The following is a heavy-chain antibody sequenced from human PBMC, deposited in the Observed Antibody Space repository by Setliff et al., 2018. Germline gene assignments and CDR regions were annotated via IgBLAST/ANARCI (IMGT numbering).Heavy chain of an antibody. D-gene: IGHD2-15*01. V-gene: IGHV1-18*01. CDR2: ISAYNGNT. J-gene: IGHJ4*02. CDR1: GYTFNSYG. Sequence: ASVKVSCKTSGYTFNSYGYSWVRQAPGQGLEWMGWISAYNGNTKFVQKFQGRVAMTTDTSTSTAFMELRSLRPDDTAVYYCARDLVGYCSGGSCYDWDYWGQGQWSPSPQ. CDR3: ARDLVGYCSGGSCYDWDY.